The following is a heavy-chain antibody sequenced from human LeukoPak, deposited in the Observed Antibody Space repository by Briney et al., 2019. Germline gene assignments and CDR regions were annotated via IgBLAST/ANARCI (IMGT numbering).Heavy chain of an antibody. Sequence: NPGGSLRLSCAAPGFSFANAWMSWVRQSPGKGLEWLGRIRPKSEGGTTDYAAPMKDRITISRNDSKDMMYLEMDTLETEDTGVYFCTRLLRPASTYHNWFDPWGPGTLVTVSS. D-gene: IGHD3-16*01. V-gene: IGHV3-15*01. CDR2: IRPKSEGGTT. CDR3: TRLLRPASTYHNWFDP. CDR1: GFSFANAW. J-gene: IGHJ5*02.